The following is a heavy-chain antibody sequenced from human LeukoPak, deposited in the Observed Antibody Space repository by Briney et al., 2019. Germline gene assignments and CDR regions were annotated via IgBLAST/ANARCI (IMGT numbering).Heavy chain of an antibody. CDR1: GGSISSGGYY. V-gene: IGHV4-31*03. D-gene: IGHD5-12*01. J-gene: IGHJ4*02. CDR3: ARVHSGYDFGNRKYYYFDY. Sequence: ASETLSLTCTVSGGSISSGGYYWSWIRQHPGKGLEWIGYIYYSGSTYYNPSLKSRVTISVDTSKNQFSLKLSSVTAADTAVYYCARVHSGYDFGNRKYYYFDYWGQGTLVTVSS. CDR2: IYYSGST.